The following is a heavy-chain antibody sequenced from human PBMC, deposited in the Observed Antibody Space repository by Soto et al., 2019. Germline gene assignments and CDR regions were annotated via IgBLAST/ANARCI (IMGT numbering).Heavy chain of an antibody. CDR2: ISATGYTP. CDR3: ANLGYCSGDNCFSGHY. D-gene: IGHD2-15*01. J-gene: IGHJ4*02. V-gene: IGHV3-23*01. Sequence: GGSLILSCAASGFTFSNYAMSWVRQAPGKGLEWVSTISATGYTPYYADSVKGRFTISRDNSKNTLYLQVNSLRVEDTALYFCANLGYCSGDNCFSGHYWGQGALVTVSS. CDR1: GFTFSNYA.